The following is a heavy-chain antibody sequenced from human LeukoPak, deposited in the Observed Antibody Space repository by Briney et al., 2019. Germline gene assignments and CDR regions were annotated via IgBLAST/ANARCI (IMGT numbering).Heavy chain of an antibody. V-gene: IGHV4-39*01. CDR2: IDYSGNT. J-gene: IGHJ4*02. Sequence: SETLSLTCTVSGGSISSSSYYWAWIRQPPGKGLEWIGSIDYSGNTHYSPSLKSRVTIFVDTSKNQFSLKLSSVTAADTAVHYCARRRRPNDSSGQENYYFDYWGQGTLVTVSS. CDR1: GGSISSSSYY. CDR3: ARRRRPNDSSGQENYYFDY. D-gene: IGHD3-22*01.